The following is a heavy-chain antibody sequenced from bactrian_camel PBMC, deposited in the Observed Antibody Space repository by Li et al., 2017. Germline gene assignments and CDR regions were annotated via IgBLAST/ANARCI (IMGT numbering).Heavy chain of an antibody. CDR3: AVDGWYHCSRRYTPRDVSASNH. V-gene: IGHV3S1*01. CDR2: IAIGGAT. Sequence: QLVESGGGSVQPGGSLKLSCVVSGFTSSTPWMSWVRQDPGKEREGVAAIAIGGATTYSDSVIGRFTISRDNDKNTLYLQMYSLRPEDSATYYCAVDGWYHCSRRYTPRDVSASNHWGRGTQVTVS. D-gene: IGHD3*01. J-gene: IGHJ4*01. CDR1: GFTSSTPW.